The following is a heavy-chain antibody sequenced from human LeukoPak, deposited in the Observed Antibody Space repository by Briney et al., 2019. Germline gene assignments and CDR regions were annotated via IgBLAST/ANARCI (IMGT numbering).Heavy chain of an antibody. J-gene: IGHJ4*02. CDR3: ASGAAFADYYDSSGPYYFDY. CDR1: GFTFSDYY. V-gene: IGHV3-11*01. D-gene: IGHD3-22*01. CDR2: ISSSGSTI. Sequence: GGSLRLSCAASGFTFSDYYMSWIRQAPGKGLEWVSYISSSGSTIYYADSVKGRFTISRDNAKNSLYLQMNSLRVEDTAVYYCASGAAFADYYDSSGPYYFDYWGQGTLVTVSS.